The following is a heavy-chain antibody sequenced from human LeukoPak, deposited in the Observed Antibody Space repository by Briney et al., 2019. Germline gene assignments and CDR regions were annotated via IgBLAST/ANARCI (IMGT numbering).Heavy chain of an antibody. Sequence: SETLSLTCTVSGGSITSYYWSWIRQPPGKGLGWIGYMYYSGNSYYNPSLKSRVTISVDTSKNQYSLKLSSMTAADTAVYYCASYSNSWYYFDYWGQGTLVTVSS. D-gene: IGHD6-13*01. J-gene: IGHJ4*02. CDR2: MYYSGNS. V-gene: IGHV4-59*01. CDR1: GGSITSYY. CDR3: ASYSNSWYYFDY.